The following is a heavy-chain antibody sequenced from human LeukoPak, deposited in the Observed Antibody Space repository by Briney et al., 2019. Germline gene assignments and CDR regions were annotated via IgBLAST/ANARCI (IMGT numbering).Heavy chain of an antibody. D-gene: IGHD3-10*01. V-gene: IGHV4-59*01. CDR2: IYYSGST. CDR3: ARDVYGSGRNFDY. CDR1: GGSISSYY. Sequence: SETLSLTCTVSGGSISSYYWSWIRQPPGKGLEWIGYIYYSGSTNYNPSLKSRVTISVDTSKNQFSLKLSSVTAADTAVYYCARDVYGSGRNFDYWGQGTLVTVSS. J-gene: IGHJ4*02.